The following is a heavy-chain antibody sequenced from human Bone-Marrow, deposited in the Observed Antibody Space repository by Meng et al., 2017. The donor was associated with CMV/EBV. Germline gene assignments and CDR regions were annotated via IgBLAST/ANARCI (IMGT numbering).Heavy chain of an antibody. D-gene: IGHD6-25*01. CDR2: ISASGGST. Sequence: GESLKISCVASGLTLSSYDMNWVRQAPGKGLEWVSTISASGGSTYYADSVKGRFTISRDNSKNTLYLQMNSLRAEDTAVYYCAKAHYSIGPGAFDIWGQGTMVTVSS. V-gene: IGHV3-23*01. CDR3: AKAHYSIGPGAFDI. CDR1: GLTLSSYD. J-gene: IGHJ3*02.